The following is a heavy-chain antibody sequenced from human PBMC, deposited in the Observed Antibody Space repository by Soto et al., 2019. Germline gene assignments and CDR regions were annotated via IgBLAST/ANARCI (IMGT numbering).Heavy chain of an antibody. CDR1: GGTFSSYA. J-gene: IGHJ6*02. Sequence: QVQLVQSGAEVKKPGSAVKVSYKSSGGTFSSYAISWVRQAPGQGLEWMGGVIPVFGLATYAQKVQGRVTITADKSTNTAYMEVSSLRSEDTAVYYCARGKSYYGSGKGIYDYYSLDVWGQGTTVTLYS. V-gene: IGHV1-69*17. CDR2: VIPVFGLA. D-gene: IGHD3-10*01. CDR3: ARGKSYYGSGKGIYDYYSLDV.